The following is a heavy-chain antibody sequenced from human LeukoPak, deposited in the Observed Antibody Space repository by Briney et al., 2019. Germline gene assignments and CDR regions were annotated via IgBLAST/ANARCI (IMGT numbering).Heavy chain of an antibody. Sequence: PSETLSLTCTVSGGSVSSGSYYWSWIRQPPGKGLEWIGYIYYSGSTNYNPSLKSRVTISVDTSKNQFSLKLSSVTAADTAVYYCARVRGYCSSTSCYVGYNRNYYYGMDVWGQGTTVTVSS. J-gene: IGHJ6*02. CDR3: ARVRGYCSSTSCYVGYNRNYYYGMDV. V-gene: IGHV4-61*01. CDR2: IYYSGST. D-gene: IGHD2-2*01. CDR1: GGSVSSGSYY.